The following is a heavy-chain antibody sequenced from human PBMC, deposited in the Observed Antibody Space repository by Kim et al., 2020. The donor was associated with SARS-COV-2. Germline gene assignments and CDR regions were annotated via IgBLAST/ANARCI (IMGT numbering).Heavy chain of an antibody. V-gene: IGHV3-30*04. CDR3: ARISCSSTSCPPSWYFDY. J-gene: IGHJ4*02. CDR1: GFTFSSYA. Sequence: GGSLRLSCAASGFTFSSYAMHWVRQAPGKGLEWVAVISYDGSNKYYADSVKGRFTISRDNSKNTLYLQMNSLRAEDTAVYYCARISCSSTSCPPSWYFDYWGQGTLVTVSS. CDR2: ISYDGSNK. D-gene: IGHD2-2*01.